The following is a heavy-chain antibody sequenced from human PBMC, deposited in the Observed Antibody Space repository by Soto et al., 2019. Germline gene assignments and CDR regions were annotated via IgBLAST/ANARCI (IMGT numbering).Heavy chain of an antibody. CDR3: AKSETDIVVVVVYFDC. CDR2: ISGSGGST. V-gene: IGHV3-23*01. D-gene: IGHD2-15*01. J-gene: IGHJ4*02. CDR1: GFTFSSYA. Sequence: PGGSLRLSCAASGFTFSSYAMSWVRQAPGKGLEWVSAISGSGGSTYYADSVKGRFTISRDNSKNTLYLQMNSLRAEDTAVYYCAKSETDIVVVVVYFDCWGQGTLVTVSS.